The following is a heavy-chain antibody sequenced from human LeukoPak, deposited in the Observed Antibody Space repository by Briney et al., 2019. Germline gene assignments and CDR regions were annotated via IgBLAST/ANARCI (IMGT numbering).Heavy chain of an antibody. CDR2: ISSSTSYI. CDR1: GFTLSSYS. D-gene: IGHD3-22*01. J-gene: IGHJ4*02. V-gene: IGHV3-21*01. Sequence: GGSLRLSCAASGFTLSSYSMTWVRQAPGKGLEWVSSISSSTSYIYYADSVKGRFTISRDNAKKSLYLQMNSLRAEDTAVYYCARDPSSGYSYWGQGTLVTVSS. CDR3: ARDPSSGYSY.